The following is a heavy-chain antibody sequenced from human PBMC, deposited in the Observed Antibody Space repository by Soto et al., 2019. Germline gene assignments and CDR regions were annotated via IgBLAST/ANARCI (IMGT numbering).Heavy chain of an antibody. D-gene: IGHD1-26*01. J-gene: IGHJ5*02. CDR2: IYSGGST. V-gene: IGHV3-66*01. Sequence: EVQLVESGGGLVQPGGSLRLSCAASGFTVSSNYMSWVRQAPGKGLEWVSVIYSGGSTYYADSVKGRFTISRDNSKNTLYLQMNSLRAEDTAVYYCARDGVVVGARGWFDPWGQGTLVTVSS. CDR1: GFTVSSNY. CDR3: ARDGVVVGARGWFDP.